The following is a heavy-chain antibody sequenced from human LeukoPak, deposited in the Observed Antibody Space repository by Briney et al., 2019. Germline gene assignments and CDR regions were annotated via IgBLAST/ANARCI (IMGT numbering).Heavy chain of an antibody. CDR3: AKGMRYSSGWYYFDY. CDR2: ISGSGGST. V-gene: IGHV3-23*01. Sequence: GGSLRLSCAASGFTFSSYAMSWVRQAPGKGLEWVSAISGSGGSTYYADSVKGRFTISRDNSKNTLYLQMNSLRAEDTAVYYCAKGMRYSSGWYYFDYWGQGTLVTVSS. D-gene: IGHD6-19*01. CDR1: GFTFSSYA. J-gene: IGHJ4*02.